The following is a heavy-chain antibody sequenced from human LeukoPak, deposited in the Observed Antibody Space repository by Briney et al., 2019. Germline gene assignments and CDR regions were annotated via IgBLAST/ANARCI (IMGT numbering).Heavy chain of an antibody. D-gene: IGHD3-22*01. J-gene: IGHJ2*01. Sequence: GSLRLSCAASGFTFSSYAMSWIRQPPGKGLEWIGSIYYSGSTYYNPSLKSRVTISVDTSKNQFSLKLSSVTAADTAVYYCAREGSYYDRRPFDLWGRGTLVTVSS. V-gene: IGHV4-39*07. CDR3: AREGSYYDRRPFDL. CDR1: GFTFSSYA. CDR2: IYYSGST.